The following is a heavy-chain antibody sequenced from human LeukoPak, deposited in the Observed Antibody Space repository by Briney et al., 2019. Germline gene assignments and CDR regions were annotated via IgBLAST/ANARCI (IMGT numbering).Heavy chain of an antibody. J-gene: IGHJ4*02. CDR3: AKVGITMIVVVPDVDY. Sequence: GGSLRLSCAASGFTFSSYGMHWVRQAPGKGLEWVAVISYDGSNKYYADSVKGRFTISRDNSKNTLYLQMNSLRAEDTAVYYCAKVGITMIVVVPDVDYWGQGTLVTVSS. CDR2: ISYDGSNK. D-gene: IGHD3-22*01. V-gene: IGHV3-30*18. CDR1: GFTFSSYG.